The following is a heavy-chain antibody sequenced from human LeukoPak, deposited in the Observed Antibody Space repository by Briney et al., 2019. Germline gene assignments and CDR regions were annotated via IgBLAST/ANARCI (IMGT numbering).Heavy chain of an antibody. J-gene: IGHJ4*02. V-gene: IGHV1-2*04. CDR3: ARDLGGSFSPSFDH. CDR2: INPNSGGT. Sequence: ASVKVSCKASGHAFTGYYMHWVRQAPGQGLEWMGWINPNSGGTNYAQKFQGWVTLTRDTSISTAYMELSRLRSDDTAVYYCARDLGGSFSPSFDHWGQGTLVTVSS. D-gene: IGHD2/OR15-2a*01. CDR1: GHAFTGYY.